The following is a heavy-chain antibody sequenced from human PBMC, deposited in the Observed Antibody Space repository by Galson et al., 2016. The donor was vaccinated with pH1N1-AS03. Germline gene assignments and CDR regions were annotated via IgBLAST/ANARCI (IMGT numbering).Heavy chain of an antibody. CDR1: GFKISTYA. D-gene: IGHD3-10*01. Sequence: SLRLSCAGSGFKISTYAINWVRQAPGKGLEWVTGISDSSRVGNIYYADSVKGRFTISRDTSKNTLYLQMNSLRDEDTAVYYCVTHGAWGQGALVTVSS. CDR3: VTHGA. J-gene: IGHJ5*02. V-gene: IGHV3-23*01. CDR2: ISDSSRVGNI.